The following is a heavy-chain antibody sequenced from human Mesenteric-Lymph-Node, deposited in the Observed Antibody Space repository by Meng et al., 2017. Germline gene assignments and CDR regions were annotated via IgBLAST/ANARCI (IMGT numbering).Heavy chain of an antibody. J-gene: IGHJ4*02. D-gene: IGHD1-26*01. CDR2: ITRGGST. CDR3: ARLYSGSVDY. CDR1: GFTFSNAW. Sequence: GESLKISCAASGFTFSNAWMSWVRQAPGKGLEWVSSITRGGSTFHADSVKGRFTISRDNSKNTLSLQMNSLRVDDTAVYYCARLYSGSVDYWGQGTLVTVSS. V-gene: IGHV3-66*02.